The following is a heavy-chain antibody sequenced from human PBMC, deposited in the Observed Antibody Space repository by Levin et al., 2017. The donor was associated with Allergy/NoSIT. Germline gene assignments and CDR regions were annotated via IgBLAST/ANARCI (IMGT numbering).Heavy chain of an antibody. CDR1: GGTFSSYT. CDR3: ARAEAIYGDYGY. J-gene: IGHJ4*02. Sequence: EASVKVSCKASGGTFSSYTISWVRQAPGQGLEWMGRIIPILGIANYAQKFQGRVTITADKSTSTAYMELSSLRSEDTAVYYCARAEAIYGDYGYWGQGTLVTVSS. CDR2: IIPILGIA. D-gene: IGHD4-17*01. V-gene: IGHV1-69*02.